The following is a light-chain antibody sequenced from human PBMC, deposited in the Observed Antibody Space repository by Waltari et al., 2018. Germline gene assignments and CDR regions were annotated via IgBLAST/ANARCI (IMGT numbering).Light chain of an antibody. CDR3: MQGLQSHRT. CDR2: LES. Sequence: DIVMTQSPLSLPVPPGESASISCGSSEGLLHNNGFTYVDWYVQKPGQSPQLLSYLESNRAAGVPDRCSGSGSGTDFTLKISRVEAEDVGVYYCMQGLQSHRTFGQGTKVEIK. CDR1: EGLLHNNGFTY. J-gene: IGKJ1*01. V-gene: IGKV2-28*01.